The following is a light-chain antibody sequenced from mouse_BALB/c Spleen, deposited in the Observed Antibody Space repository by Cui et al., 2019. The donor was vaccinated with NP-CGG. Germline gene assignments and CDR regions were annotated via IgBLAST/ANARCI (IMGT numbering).Light chain of an antibody. Sequence: QAVVTQEPAFTTSPGETVTLTCRSSTGAVTTYNYANWVQEKPDHLFTGLIGGTNNRAPGVPARFSGSLIGDKAALTIRGAQTEDEAIYFCALWYSNHWVFGGGTKLTVL. J-gene: IGLJ1*01. CDR3: ALWYSNHWV. V-gene: IGLV1*01. CDR2: GTN. CDR1: TGAVTTYNY.